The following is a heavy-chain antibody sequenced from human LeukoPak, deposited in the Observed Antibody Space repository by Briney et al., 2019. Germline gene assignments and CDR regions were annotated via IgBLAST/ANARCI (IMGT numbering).Heavy chain of an antibody. CDR1: GFTVSSNY. D-gene: IGHD3-16*02. V-gene: IGHV3-53*01. CDR3: AANSDYDYVWGSYRFDY. CDR2: IYSGGST. Sequence: PGGPLRLSCAASGFTVSSNYMSWVRQAPGKGLEWVSVIYSGGSTYYADSVKGRFTISRDNSKNTLYLQMNSLRAEDTAVYYCAANSDYDYVWGSYRFDYWGQGTLVTVSS. J-gene: IGHJ4*02.